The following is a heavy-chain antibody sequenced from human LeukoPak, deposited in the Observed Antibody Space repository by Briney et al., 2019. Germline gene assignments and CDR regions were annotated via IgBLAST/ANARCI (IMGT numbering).Heavy chain of an antibody. J-gene: IGHJ3*02. CDR2: INSDGSRT. D-gene: IGHD1-26*01. CDR3: ASGGSYYGAFDI. CDR1: GFTFSSYW. Sequence: GGSLRLSCAASGFTFSSYWMDWVRQPPGTGLGWVSRINSDGSRTSYADSVKGRFTISRDNARNTLYLQMNSLRAEDTAVYYCASGGSYYGAFDIWGQGTMVAVSS. V-gene: IGHV3-74*01.